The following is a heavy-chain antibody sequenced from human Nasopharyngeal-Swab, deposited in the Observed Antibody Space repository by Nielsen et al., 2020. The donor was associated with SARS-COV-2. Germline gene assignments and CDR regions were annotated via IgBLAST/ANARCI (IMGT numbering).Heavy chain of an antibody. CDR2: ISGSGGST. V-gene: IGHV3-23*01. CDR1: GFTFSSYA. Sequence: GESLKISCAASGFTFSSYAMSWVRQAPGKGLEWVSAISGSGGSTYYADSVKGRFTISRDNSKNTLYLQMNSLRAEDTAVYYCAKDSLSSSHPSEYIAVAGTGFDYWGQGTLVTVSS. D-gene: IGHD6-19*01. CDR3: AKDSLSSSHPSEYIAVAGTGFDY. J-gene: IGHJ4*02.